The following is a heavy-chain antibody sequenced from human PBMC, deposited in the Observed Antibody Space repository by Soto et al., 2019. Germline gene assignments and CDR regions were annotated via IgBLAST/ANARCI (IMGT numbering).Heavy chain of an antibody. J-gene: IGHJ4*02. CDR3: AKDDSLEWLFPLAV. CDR1: GFTFRSYA. V-gene: IGHV3-23*01. D-gene: IGHD3-3*01. Sequence: GGSLILSCSASGFTFRSYAMSWVRQAPGKGLEWVSGISGGGSDTYYSDSVRGRFTISRDNSKNTLYLQMNSLRVEDSAVYFCAKDDSLEWLFPLAVWGQGSLVTGSS. CDR2: ISGGGSDT.